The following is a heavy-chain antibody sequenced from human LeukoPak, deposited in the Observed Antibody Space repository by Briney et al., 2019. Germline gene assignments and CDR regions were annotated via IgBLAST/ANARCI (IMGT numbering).Heavy chain of an antibody. CDR1: GFTFSSYW. Sequence: GGSLRLSCAASGFTFSSYWMSWLRQAPGKGLEWVANINQDGSEKHYVDSVKGRFTFSRDNAKNSLYLQMNSLRAEDTAVYYCAKESSGGWYFDYWGQGTLVTVSS. V-gene: IGHV3-7*03. CDR3: AKESSGGWYFDY. CDR2: INQDGSEK. J-gene: IGHJ4*02. D-gene: IGHD6-19*01.